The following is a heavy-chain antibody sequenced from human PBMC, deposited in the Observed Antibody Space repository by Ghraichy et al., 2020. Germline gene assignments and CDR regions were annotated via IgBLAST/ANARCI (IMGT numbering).Heavy chain of an antibody. V-gene: IGHV4-61*01. D-gene: IGHD6-6*01. CDR2: IYYSGST. J-gene: IGHJ6*02. CDR3: ARAPSPIAARGYYGMDV. CDR1: GGSVSSGSYY. Sequence: SETLSLTCTVSGGSVSSGSYYWSWIRQPPGKGLEWIGYIYYSGSTNYNPSLKSRVTISVDTSKNQFSLKLSSVTAADTAVYYCARAPSPIAARGYYGMDVWGQGTTVTVSS.